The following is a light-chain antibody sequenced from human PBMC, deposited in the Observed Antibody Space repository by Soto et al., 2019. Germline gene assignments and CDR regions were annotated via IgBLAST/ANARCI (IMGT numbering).Light chain of an antibody. J-gene: IGKJ3*01. CDR1: QSISSY. CDR3: QQSYSTART. Sequence: DIQMTQSPSSLSASVGDRVTITCRASQSISSYLNWYQQKPGKAPKLLIYAASSLQSGVPSRFSGSGSGTDFTLTISSLQPEDFVTYYCQQSYSTARTFGPGTKVDIK. CDR2: AAS. V-gene: IGKV1-39*01.